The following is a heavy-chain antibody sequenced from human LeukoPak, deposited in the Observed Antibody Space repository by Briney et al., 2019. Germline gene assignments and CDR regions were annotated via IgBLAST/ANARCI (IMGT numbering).Heavy chain of an antibody. CDR3: ARLVVGRKKRGGYYFDY. CDR2: IYYSGST. CDR1: GGSISSYY. V-gene: IGHV4-59*08. J-gene: IGHJ4*02. D-gene: IGHD1-14*01. Sequence: SETLSLTCTVSGGSISSYYWSWIRQPPGKGLEWIGYIYYSGSTNYNPSLKSRVTISVDTSKNQFSLKLSSVTAADTAVYYCARLVVGRKKRGGYYFDYWGQGTLVTVSS.